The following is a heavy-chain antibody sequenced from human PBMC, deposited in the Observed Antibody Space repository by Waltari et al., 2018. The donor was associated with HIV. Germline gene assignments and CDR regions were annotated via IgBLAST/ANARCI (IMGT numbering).Heavy chain of an antibody. Sequence: QLQLQESGPGLVKPSETLPLTRSVSGASIRSSSSYWGWIRQPPGKGLEWIGHIYYSGGTYSNPSLKSRLTVSLDTSKSQVSLRLRSVTAADTAVYYCARRRVFSYDFDYWGQGNLVIVSS. CDR2: IYYSGGT. D-gene: IGHD3-3*01. CDR3: ARRRVFSYDFDY. J-gene: IGHJ4*02. CDR1: GASIRSSSSY. V-gene: IGHV4-39*01.